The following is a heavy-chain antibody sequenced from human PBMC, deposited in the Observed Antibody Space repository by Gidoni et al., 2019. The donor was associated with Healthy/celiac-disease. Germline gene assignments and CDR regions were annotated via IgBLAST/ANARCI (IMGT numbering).Heavy chain of an antibody. CDR3: ARGCSSTSCYSTYYYYYMDV. Sequence: QVQLVESGGGVVQPGRSPRLSCAAPGFTLSSYAMHWVRQAPGKGLEWVAVISYDGSNKYYADSVKGRFTISRDNSKNTLYLQMNSLRAEDTAVYYCARGCSSTSCYSTYYYYYMDVWGKGTTVTVSS. V-gene: IGHV3-30-3*01. D-gene: IGHD2-2*01. CDR1: GFTLSSYA. J-gene: IGHJ6*03. CDR2: ISYDGSNK.